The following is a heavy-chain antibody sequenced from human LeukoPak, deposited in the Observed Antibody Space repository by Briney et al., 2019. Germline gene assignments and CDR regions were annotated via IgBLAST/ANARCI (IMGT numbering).Heavy chain of an antibody. CDR1: GGSISSSSYY. D-gene: IGHD4-23*01. CDR3: ARSLNDYGGNGGAFDI. V-gene: IGHV4-31*03. J-gene: IGHJ3*02. CDR2: IYYSGST. Sequence: PSETLSLTCTVSGGSISSSSYYWGWIRQHPGKGLEWIGYIYYSGSTYYNPSLKSRVTISVDTSKNQFSLKLSSVTAADTAVYYCARSLNDYGGNGGAFDIWGQGTMVTVSS.